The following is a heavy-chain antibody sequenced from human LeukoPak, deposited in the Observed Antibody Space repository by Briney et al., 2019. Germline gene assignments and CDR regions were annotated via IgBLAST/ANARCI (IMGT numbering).Heavy chain of an antibody. CDR2: IISIFGTA. J-gene: IGHJ5*02. CDR1: GGTFSSYA. Sequence: PVKVSCTASGGTFSSYAISWVRQAPGQGLEWRGRIISIFGTANCAQKLQGRVTIPTDECTSTAYIELSSLRSDDTAGYYCARDSGYSYGFNWFDPWGQGTLVTVSS. CDR3: ARDSGYSYGFNWFDP. D-gene: IGHD5-18*01. V-gene: IGHV1-69*05.